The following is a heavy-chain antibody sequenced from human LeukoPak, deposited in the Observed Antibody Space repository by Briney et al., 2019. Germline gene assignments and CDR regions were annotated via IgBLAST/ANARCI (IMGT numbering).Heavy chain of an antibody. CDR3: ARHVHCSGGSCYRYGMDV. J-gene: IGHJ6*02. CDR2: NHSTGST. Sequence: SETLSLTCTVSGGSISSFHWSWIRQPPGRGLEWIGFNHSTGSTNYNPSLNSRVTISVDTSKNQFSLKLSSVTAADTAVYYCARHVHCSGGSCYRYGMDVWGQGTTVTVSS. D-gene: IGHD2-15*01. V-gene: IGHV4-59*08. CDR1: GGSISSFH.